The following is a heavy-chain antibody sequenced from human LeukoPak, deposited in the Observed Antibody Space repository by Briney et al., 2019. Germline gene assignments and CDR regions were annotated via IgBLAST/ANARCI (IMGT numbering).Heavy chain of an antibody. CDR3: ARGITMMIVAPGY. CDR2: LYSNSIT. CDR1: GFTVNNNY. Sequence: AGSLRLSCAASGFTVNNNYMTWVRQAPGKGLEWVSVLYSNSITYYADSVKGRFTISRDSSKNTLYLQMNSLRAEDTAVYYCARGITMMIVAPGYWGQGTLVTVSS. D-gene: IGHD3-22*01. V-gene: IGHV3-53*01. J-gene: IGHJ4*02.